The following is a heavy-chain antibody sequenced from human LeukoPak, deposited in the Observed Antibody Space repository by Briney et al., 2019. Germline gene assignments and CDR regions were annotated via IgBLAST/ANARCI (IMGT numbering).Heavy chain of an antibody. CDR1: GGTFSSYA. CDR3: ARATVGPDRPDYGGNSGGWHYYYYMDV. J-gene: IGHJ6*03. Sequence: ASVKVSCKASGGTFSSYAISWVRQATGQGLEWMGWMNPNSGNTGYAQKFQGRVTMTRNTSISTAYMELSSLRSEDTAVYYCARATVGPDRPDYGGNSGGWHYYYYMDVWGKGTTVTVSS. V-gene: IGHV1-8*02. D-gene: IGHD4-23*01. CDR2: MNPNSGNT.